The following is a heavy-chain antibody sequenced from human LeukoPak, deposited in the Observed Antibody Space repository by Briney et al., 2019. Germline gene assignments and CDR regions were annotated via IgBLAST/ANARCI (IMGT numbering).Heavy chain of an antibody. Sequence: PSETLSLTCTVSGGSISSYYWSWIRQPAGKGLEWIGRIYTSGSTNYNPSLKSRVTMSVDTSKNQFSLKLSSVTAADTAVYYCARETLSRGILAAFDTWGQGTMVTVSS. D-gene: IGHD3-16*01. CDR3: ARETLSRGILAAFDT. J-gene: IGHJ3*02. CDR2: IYTSGST. CDR1: GGSISSYY. V-gene: IGHV4-4*07.